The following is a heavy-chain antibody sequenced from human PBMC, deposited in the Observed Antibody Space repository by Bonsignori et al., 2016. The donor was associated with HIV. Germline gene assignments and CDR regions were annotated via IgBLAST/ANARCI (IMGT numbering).Heavy chain of an antibody. V-gene: IGHV3-66*01. CDR3: ARRYYYGSGYAFDI. J-gene: IGHJ3*02. Sequence: VRQAPGKGLEWVSVIYSGGTTYYADSVKGRFTLSRDNSKNTLYLQMNSLRAEDTAVYYCARRYYYGSGYAFDIWGQGTMVTVSS. D-gene: IGHD3-10*01. CDR2: IYSGGTT.